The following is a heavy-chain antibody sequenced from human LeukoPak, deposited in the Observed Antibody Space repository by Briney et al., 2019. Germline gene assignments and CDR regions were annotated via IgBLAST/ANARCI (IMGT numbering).Heavy chain of an antibody. Sequence: SETLSLTCTVSGDSIRSSSYYWGWIRQPPGKGLEWIGSIYYSGSTYYNPSLKSRVTISVDTPKNQFSLKLSSVTAADTAVYYCARVNSGYDYRFDPWGQGTLVTVSS. CDR3: ARVNSGYDYRFDP. D-gene: IGHD5-12*01. V-gene: IGHV4-39*07. CDR1: GDSIRSSSYY. CDR2: IYYSGST. J-gene: IGHJ5*02.